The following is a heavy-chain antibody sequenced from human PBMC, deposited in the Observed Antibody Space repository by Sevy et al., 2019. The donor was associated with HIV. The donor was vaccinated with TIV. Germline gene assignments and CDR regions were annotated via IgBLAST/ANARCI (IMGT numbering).Heavy chain of an antibody. CDR1: GGNLHTYG. J-gene: IGHJ3*02. CDR3: SRDRGPAAISDASDI. CDR2: LIPILRTS. Sequence: ASVKVSCKGSGGNLHTYGINWVRQAPGQGLEWMGGLIPILRTSTYAQNFRGRITFAADEATSTFYLEMSSLRADDTAVYYCSRDRGPAAISDASDIWGQGTMVTVSS. D-gene: IGHD2-2*02. V-gene: IGHV1-69*13.